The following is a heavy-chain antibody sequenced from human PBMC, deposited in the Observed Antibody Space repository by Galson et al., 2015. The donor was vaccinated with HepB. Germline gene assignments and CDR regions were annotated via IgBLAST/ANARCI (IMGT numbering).Heavy chain of an antibody. CDR1: GFTFSGSA. V-gene: IGHV3-73*01. CDR2: IRSKANSYAT. CDR3: TTLLGYCSGGSCYSLHYYYMDV. Sequence: SLRLSCAASGFTFSGSAMHWVRQASGEGLEWVGRIRSKANSYATAYAASVKGRFTISRDDSKNTAYLQMNSLKTEDTAVYYCTTLLGYCSGGSCYSLHYYYMDVWGKGTTVTVSS. D-gene: IGHD2-15*01. J-gene: IGHJ6*03.